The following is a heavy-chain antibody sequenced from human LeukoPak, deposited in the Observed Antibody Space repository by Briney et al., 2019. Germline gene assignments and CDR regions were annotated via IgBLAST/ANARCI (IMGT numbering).Heavy chain of an antibody. CDR1: GFTFAEYA. CDR2: INRNGGST. Sequence: GGSLRLSCAASGFTFAEYAMHWVRQAPGKGLEWVSGINRNGGSTGYADSVKGRFTISRDNAKNSLYLQMNSLRAEDTALYYCARLDDYDYWGQGTLVTVSS. CDR3: ARLDDYDY. V-gene: IGHV3-20*04. J-gene: IGHJ4*02. D-gene: IGHD1-1*01.